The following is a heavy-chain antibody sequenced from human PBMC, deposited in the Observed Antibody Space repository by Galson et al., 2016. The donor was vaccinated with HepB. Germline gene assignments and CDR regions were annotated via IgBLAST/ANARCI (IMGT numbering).Heavy chain of an antibody. V-gene: IGHV2-5*02. J-gene: IGHJ4*02. CDR2: IFWDDDK. CDR1: RFSLNTGGVG. D-gene: IGHD2-8*01. Sequence: PALVKPTQTLTLTCTFSRFSLNTGGVGVGWIRQPPGKALDWLALIFWDDDKRYSPSLKSRLTITKDTSRKQVVLTMTNMDPVDTATYYCARPLHCSNAACSFHYWGQGTLVTVSS. CDR3: ARPLHCSNAACSFHY.